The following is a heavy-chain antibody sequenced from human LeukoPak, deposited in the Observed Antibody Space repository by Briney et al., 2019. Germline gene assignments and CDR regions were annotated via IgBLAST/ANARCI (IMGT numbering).Heavy chain of an antibody. V-gene: IGHV1-46*01. J-gene: IGHJ4*02. CDR2: INPGGGST. D-gene: IGHD2-2*01. CDR3: AGGGVVPAAPFDY. CDR1: GYTFPSYY. Sequence: ASVTVSRKASGYTFPSYYMHWLRQPPGQGLEWMGIINPGGGSTSYAQKFQGRVTMTRDSSTSTVYIELSSLGSEDTAVYYCAGGGVVPAAPFDYWGQGTLVTVSS.